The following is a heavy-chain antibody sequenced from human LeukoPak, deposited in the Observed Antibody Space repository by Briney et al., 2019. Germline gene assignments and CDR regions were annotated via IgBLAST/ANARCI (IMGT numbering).Heavy chain of an antibody. CDR2: ITSGGSRT. CDR3: ARNPAAATYWFDP. Sequence: GGSLRLSCAASGFTFDTYAMSWVRQAPGKGLEWVSMITSGGSRTFHTESVKGRFTISRDNSRDTVYLQMDSLRAEDTAVYYCARNPAAATYWFDPWGQGTLVTVSS. V-gene: IGHV3-23*01. D-gene: IGHD2-15*01. J-gene: IGHJ5*02. CDR1: GFTFDTYA.